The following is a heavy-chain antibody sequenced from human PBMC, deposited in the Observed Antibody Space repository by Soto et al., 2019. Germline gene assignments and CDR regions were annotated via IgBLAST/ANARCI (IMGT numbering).Heavy chain of an antibody. Sequence: SETLSLTWAFYGGSFSGYSWILIHQPPGKGLEWIGEINHGGSTNYNPSLKSRVTISVDTSKNQFSLKLSSVTAADTAVYYCARGGSHPFYFDYWGRGTLVTFSS. CDR3: ARGGSHPFYFDY. D-gene: IGHD3-3*02. CDR1: GGSFSGYS. J-gene: IGHJ4*02. V-gene: IGHV4-34*01. CDR2: INHGGST.